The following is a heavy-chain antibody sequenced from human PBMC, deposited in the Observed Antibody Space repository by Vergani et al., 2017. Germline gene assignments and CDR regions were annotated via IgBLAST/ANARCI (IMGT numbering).Heavy chain of an antibody. D-gene: IGHD5-12*01. J-gene: IGHJ6*02. V-gene: IGHV1-58*02. CDR2: IVVGSGNT. CDR1: GFTFTSSA. CDR3: AADSGYDSLSYYYGMDV. Sequence: QMQLVQSGPEVKKPGTSVKVSCKASGFTFTSSAMQWVRQVRGQRLEWIGWIVVGSGNTNYAQKFQERVTITRDMSTSTAYMELSSLRSEDTAVYYCAADSGYDSLSYYYGMDVWGQGTTVTVSS.